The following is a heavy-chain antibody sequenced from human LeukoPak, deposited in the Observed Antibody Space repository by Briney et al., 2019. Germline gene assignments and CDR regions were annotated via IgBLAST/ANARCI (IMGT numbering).Heavy chain of an antibody. CDR2: ISGSGGST. V-gene: IGHV3-23*01. J-gene: IGHJ4*02. CDR3: AKGRDGYNADFDY. D-gene: IGHD5-24*01. Sequence: GGSLRLSCAASGLTFGSYAMSWVRQAPGKGLEWVSAISGSGGSTYYADFVKGRFTISRDNSKNTLYLQMNSLRAEDTAVYYCAKGRDGYNADFDYWGQGTLVTVSS. CDR1: GLTFGSYA.